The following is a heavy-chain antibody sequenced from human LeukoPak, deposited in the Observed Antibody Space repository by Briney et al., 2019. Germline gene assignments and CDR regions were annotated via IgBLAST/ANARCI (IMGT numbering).Heavy chain of an antibody. V-gene: IGHV4-34*01. CDR1: GGSFSDYY. J-gene: IGHJ4*02. CDR2: INHSGST. Sequence: SETLSLTCAVYGGSFSDYYWSWIRQPPGKGLEWIGEINHSGSTNYNPSLKSRDTISVDTSKNQFSLKLSSVTAADTAVYYCARGLVDRKQQLVSSDFDYWGQGTLVTVSS. CDR3: ARGLVDRKQQLVSSDFDY. D-gene: IGHD6-13*01.